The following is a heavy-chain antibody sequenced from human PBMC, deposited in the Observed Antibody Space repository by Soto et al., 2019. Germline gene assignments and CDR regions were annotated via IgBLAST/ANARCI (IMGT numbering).Heavy chain of an antibody. CDR1: GVTFSSYA. D-gene: IGHD3-10*01. CDR2: IIPIFGTA. Sequence: ASVKVSCKASGVTFSSYAISWVRQAPGQGLEWMGGIIPIFGTANYAQKFQGRVTITADESTSTAYMELSSLRSEDTAVYYCAREDSGYYGSGSYPAYGMDVWGQGTTVTVSS. J-gene: IGHJ6*02. V-gene: IGHV1-69*13. CDR3: AREDSGYYGSGSYPAYGMDV.